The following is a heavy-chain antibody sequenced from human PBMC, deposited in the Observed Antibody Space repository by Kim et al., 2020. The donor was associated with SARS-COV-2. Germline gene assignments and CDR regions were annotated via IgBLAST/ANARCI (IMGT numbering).Heavy chain of an antibody. J-gene: IGHJ4*02. D-gene: IGHD3-16*02. V-gene: IGHV1-18*01. CDR3: ARGYSGYYDYVWGSYRYYFDS. CDR2: ISAYNGNT. CDR1: GYTFTSYG. Sequence: ASVKVSCKASGYTFTSYGISWVRQAPGQGLEWMGWISAYNGNTNYAQKLQGRVTMTTDTSTSTAYMELRSLRSDDTAVYYCARGYSGYYDYVWGSYRYYFDSWGQGTLVTVSS.